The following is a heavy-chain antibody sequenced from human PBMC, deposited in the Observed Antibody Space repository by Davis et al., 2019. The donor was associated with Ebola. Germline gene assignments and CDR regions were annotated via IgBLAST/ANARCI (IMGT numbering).Heavy chain of an antibody. CDR3: VRGVGWSGYSYYYYGMDV. J-gene: IGHJ6*02. CDR1: GFTVSSNY. Sequence: GGSLRLSCAASGFTVSSNYMSWVRQAPGKGLEWVSVIYSGGSTYYADSVKGRFTISRDNSKNTLYLQMNSLRAEDTAVYYCVRGVGWSGYSYYYYGMDVWGQGTTVTVSS. D-gene: IGHD3-3*01. CDR2: IYSGGST. V-gene: IGHV3-66*01.